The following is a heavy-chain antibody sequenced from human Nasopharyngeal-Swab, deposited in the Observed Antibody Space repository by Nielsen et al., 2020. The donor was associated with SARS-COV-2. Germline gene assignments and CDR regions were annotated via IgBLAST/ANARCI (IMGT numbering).Heavy chain of an antibody. D-gene: IGHD3-3*01. Sequence: SETLSLTCTVSGGSISSYYWSWIRQPPGKGLEWIGYIYYSGSTNYNPSLKSRVTISVDTSKNQFSLKLSSVTAADTAVYYCAREGSHYDPHGTDVWGQGTTVTVSS. CDR2: IYYSGST. CDR3: AREGSHYDPHGTDV. J-gene: IGHJ6*02. V-gene: IGHV4-59*12. CDR1: GGSISSYY.